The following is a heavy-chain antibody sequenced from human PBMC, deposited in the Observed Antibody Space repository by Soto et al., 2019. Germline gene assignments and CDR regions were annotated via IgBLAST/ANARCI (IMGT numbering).Heavy chain of an antibody. CDR2: ISSSSSYI. CDR3: ARGPTYYYDSSGYYNN. D-gene: IGHD3-22*01. CDR1: GFTFSSYS. Sequence: GGSLRLCCAASGFTFSSYSMNWVRQAPGKGLEWVSSISSSSSYIYYADSVKGRFTISRDNAKNSLYLQMNSLRAEDTAVYYCARGPTYYYDSSGYYNNWGQATLVTVSS. V-gene: IGHV3-21*01. J-gene: IGHJ4*02.